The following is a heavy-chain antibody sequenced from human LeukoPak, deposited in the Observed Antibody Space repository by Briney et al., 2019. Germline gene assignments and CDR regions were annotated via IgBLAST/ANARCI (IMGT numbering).Heavy chain of an antibody. V-gene: IGHV4-34*01. Sequence: SETLSLTCAVYGGSFSGYYWSWIRQPPGKGLEWIGEINHSGSTNYNPSLKSRVTMSVDTSKNQFSLKLSSVTAADTAVYYCARSITMIVVADYFDYWGQGTLVTVSS. D-gene: IGHD3-22*01. CDR3: ARSITMIVVADYFDY. CDR2: INHSGST. J-gene: IGHJ4*02. CDR1: GGSFSGYY.